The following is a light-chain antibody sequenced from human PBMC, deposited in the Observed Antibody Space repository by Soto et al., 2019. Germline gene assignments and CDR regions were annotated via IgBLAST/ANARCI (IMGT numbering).Light chain of an antibody. V-gene: IGKV3-15*01. Sequence: EIVMTQSPETLSVSPGERATLSCRASQSVRSNLAWFQQKPGQAPRLLIYGASTRATGGPVRFSGSGSGTEFTLTISSLQPEDFAVYYCQQYNNWPLWTFGQGTKVEIK. J-gene: IGKJ1*01. CDR3: QQYNNWPLWT. CDR2: GAS. CDR1: QSVRSN.